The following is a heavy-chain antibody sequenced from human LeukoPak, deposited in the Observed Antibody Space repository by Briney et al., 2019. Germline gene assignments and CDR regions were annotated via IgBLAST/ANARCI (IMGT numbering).Heavy chain of an antibody. CDR1: GFTFNIYA. CDR2: INSGGSST. CDR3: ASGPSPYGSDY. J-gene: IGHJ4*02. V-gene: IGHV3-74*01. Sequence: GRSLRLSCAASGFTFNIYAMHWVRQPPGKGLVWVSRINSGGSSTAHADSVKGRFTISRDNAKNTLYLQMNSLRAEDTAVYYCASGPSPYGSDYWGQGTLVTVSS. D-gene: IGHD3-10*01.